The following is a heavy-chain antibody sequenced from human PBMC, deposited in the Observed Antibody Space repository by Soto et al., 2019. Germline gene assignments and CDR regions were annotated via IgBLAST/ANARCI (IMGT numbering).Heavy chain of an antibody. Sequence: QVQLVESGGGVVQPGRSLSLSCAASGFTFSSYAMHWVRQAPGKGLEWVAVISYDGSNKYYADSVKGRFTISRDNSKNTLYLQMNSLRAEDTAVYYCARHYSLDTAMGTFDYWGQGTLVTVSS. CDR2: ISYDGSNK. CDR3: ARHYSLDTAMGTFDY. D-gene: IGHD5-18*01. CDR1: GFTFSSYA. V-gene: IGHV3-30-3*01. J-gene: IGHJ4*02.